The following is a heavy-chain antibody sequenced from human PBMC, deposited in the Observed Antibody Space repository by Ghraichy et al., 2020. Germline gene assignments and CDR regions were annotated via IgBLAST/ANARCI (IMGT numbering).Heavy chain of an antibody. CDR2: IIPIFGTA. D-gene: IGHD4-23*01. J-gene: IGHJ6*02. Sequence: SVKVSCKASGGTFSSYAISWVRQAPGQGLEWMGGIIPIFGTANYAQKFQGRVTITADKSTSTAYMELSSLRSEDTAVYYCASVPDYGGPSVHYCMDVWAQGTTVTVSS. CDR3: ASVPDYGGPSVHYCMDV. CDR1: GGTFSSYA. V-gene: IGHV1-69*06.